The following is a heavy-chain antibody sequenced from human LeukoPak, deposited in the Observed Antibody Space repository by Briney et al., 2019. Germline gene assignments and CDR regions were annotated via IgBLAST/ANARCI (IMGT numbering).Heavy chain of an antibody. J-gene: IGHJ6*02. CDR1: GGSISSYY. CDR3: ARSGRQVWGYYYYYGMDV. D-gene: IGHD1-26*01. V-gene: IGHV4-59*08. CDR2: IYYSGST. Sequence: SETLSLTCTVSGGSISSYYWSWIRQPPGKGLEWIGYIYYSGSTKYNPSLKSRVTISVDTSKNQFSLKLTSVTAADTAVYYCARSGRQVWGYYYYYGMDVWGQGTTVTVSS.